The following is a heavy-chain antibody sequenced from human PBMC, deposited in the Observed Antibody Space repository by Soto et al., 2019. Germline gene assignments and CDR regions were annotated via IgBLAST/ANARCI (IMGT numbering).Heavy chain of an antibody. J-gene: IGHJ5*02. V-gene: IGHV4-31*03. Sequence: SETLSLTCTVSGASISSPHDYWDWIRQHPGEGLEWIGYFYYSGSTYYNPSLKSRVTISVNTSKNQFSLKLSSVTAADTAVYYCARSVFPWGQGTLVTVSS. CDR2: FYYSGST. CDR1: GASISSPHDY. CDR3: ARSVFP.